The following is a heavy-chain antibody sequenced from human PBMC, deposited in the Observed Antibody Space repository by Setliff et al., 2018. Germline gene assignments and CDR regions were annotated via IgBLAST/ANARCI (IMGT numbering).Heavy chain of an antibody. CDR3: ARDVWGAGTGWFDP. Sequence: SETLSLTCIVSGVSVSRYYLSWIRQPPGKTLEWIGYIYTGGSTTYNPSLKSRVTLSLDTSKNHLSLNLTSVTAADTAVYYCARDVWGAGTGWFDPWGLGILVTVSS. J-gene: IGHJ5*02. CDR2: IYTGGST. V-gene: IGHV4-4*08. D-gene: IGHD1-1*01. CDR1: GVSVSRYY.